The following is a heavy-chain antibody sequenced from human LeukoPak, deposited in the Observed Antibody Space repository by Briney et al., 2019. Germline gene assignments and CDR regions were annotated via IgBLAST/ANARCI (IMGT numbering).Heavy chain of an antibody. D-gene: IGHD3-3*01. Sequence: ASVKISCKASGYTFTDYYIHWVQQAPGKGLEWMGRVDPEDGGTIYAEKFQGRVTITADTSTDTTYMDLSSLRSEDTAVYYCATSIFGVVTPLGEGFDIWGQGTMVTVSS. CDR3: ATSIFGVVTPLGEGFDI. V-gene: IGHV1-69-2*01. CDR1: GYTFTDYY. J-gene: IGHJ3*02. CDR2: VDPEDGGT.